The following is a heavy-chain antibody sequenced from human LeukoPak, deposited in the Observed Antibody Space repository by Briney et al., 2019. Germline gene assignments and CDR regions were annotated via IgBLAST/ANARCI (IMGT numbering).Heavy chain of an antibody. CDR3: ARERFRAVAARGAFDI. V-gene: IGHV4-34*01. Sequence: SETLSLTCAVSGGSFSGYYWSWIRQPPGKGLEWIGEINHSGSTNYNPSLKSRVTISVDTSKNQFSLKLSSVTAADTAVYYCARERFRAVAARGAFDIWGQGTMATVSS. CDR1: GGSFSGYY. CDR2: INHSGST. D-gene: IGHD6-19*01. J-gene: IGHJ3*02.